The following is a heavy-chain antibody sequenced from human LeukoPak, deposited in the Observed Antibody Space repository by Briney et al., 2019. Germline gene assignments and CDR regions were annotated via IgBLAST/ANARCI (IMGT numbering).Heavy chain of an antibody. CDR1: GGSFSGYY. Sequence: PSETLSLTCAVYGGSFSGYYWSWIRQPPGKGLEWIGEINHSGSTNYNPSLKSRVTISVDKSKKQFSLKLSSVTAADTAVYYCAREGLAYDYVWGSYRSRGDFDYWGQGTLVTVSS. V-gene: IGHV4-34*01. D-gene: IGHD3-16*02. CDR3: AREGLAYDYVWGSYRSRGDFDY. CDR2: INHSGST. J-gene: IGHJ4*02.